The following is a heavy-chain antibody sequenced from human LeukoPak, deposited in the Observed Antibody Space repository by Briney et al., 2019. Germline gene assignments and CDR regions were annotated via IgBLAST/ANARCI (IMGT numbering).Heavy chain of an antibody. V-gene: IGHV3-7*01. J-gene: IGHJ4*02. D-gene: IGHD6-13*01. CDR1: GFTFSSYW. CDR2: IKQDGSEK. Sequence: GGSLRLSCAASGFTFSSYWMSWVRQAPGKGLEWVANIKQDGSEKYYVDSVKGRFTISRDNAKNSLYLQMNSLRAEDTAVYYCARVSSSSWWALDYWGQGTLVTVSS. CDR3: ARVSSSSWWALDY.